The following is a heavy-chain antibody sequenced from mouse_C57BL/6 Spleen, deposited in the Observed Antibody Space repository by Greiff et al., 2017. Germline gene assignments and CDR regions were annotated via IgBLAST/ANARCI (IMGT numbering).Heavy chain of an antibody. Sequence: EVQGVESGGGLVKPGGSLKLSCAASGFTFSDYGMHWVRQAPEKGLEWVAYISSGSSTIYYADTVKGRFTISRDNATNTLFLQMTSLRSEDTAMYYCARDAVVANWYFDVWGTGTTVTVSS. CDR1: GFTFSDYG. CDR2: ISSGSSTI. D-gene: IGHD1-1*01. V-gene: IGHV5-17*01. J-gene: IGHJ1*03. CDR3: ARDAVVANWYFDV.